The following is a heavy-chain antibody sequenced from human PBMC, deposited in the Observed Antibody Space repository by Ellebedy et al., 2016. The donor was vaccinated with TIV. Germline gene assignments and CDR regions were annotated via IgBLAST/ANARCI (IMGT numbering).Heavy chain of an antibody. CDR1: GFTFSSYG. CDR2: IWYDGSNK. CDR3: ARAWPDYGDTDDAFDI. V-gene: IGHV3-33*08. Sequence: GGSLRLXCAASGFTFSSYGMHWVRQAPGKELEWVAVIWYDGSNKYYADSVKGRFTISRDNSKNTLYLQKNSLRAEDTAVYYCARAWPDYGDTDDAFDIWGQGTMVTVSS. J-gene: IGHJ3*02. D-gene: IGHD4-17*01.